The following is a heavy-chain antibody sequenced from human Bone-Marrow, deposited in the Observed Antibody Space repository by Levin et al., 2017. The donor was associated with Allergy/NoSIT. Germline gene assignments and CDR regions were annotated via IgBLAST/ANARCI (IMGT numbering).Heavy chain of an antibody. Sequence: TSETLSLTCTVSGGSFSSGHYYWNWIRQPPGTGLEWIGNIYYSGSTYYNPSLKSRVAVSLDTSKNQLSLKLTSVTAADTAVYYCARDTAFYDFWSGYPNWNFDLWGRGTLVTVSS. CDR1: GGSFSSGHYY. V-gene: IGHV4-30-4*01. J-gene: IGHJ2*01. CDR3: ARDTAFYDFWSGYPNWNFDL. CDR2: IYYSGST. D-gene: IGHD3-3*01.